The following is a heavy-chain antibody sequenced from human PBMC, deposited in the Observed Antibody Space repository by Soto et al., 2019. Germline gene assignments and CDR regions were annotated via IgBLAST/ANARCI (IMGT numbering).Heavy chain of an antibody. D-gene: IGHD1-26*01. V-gene: IGHV4-39*01. CDR2: IYYSGST. CDR1: GGSISSSSYY. J-gene: IGHJ5*02. CDR3: ARHIPERVKSGSYLDWFDP. Sequence: SETLSLTCTVSGGSISSSSYYWGWIRQPPGKGLEWIGSIYYSGSTYYNPSLKSRVTISVDTSKNQFSLKLSSVTAADTAVYYCARHIPERVKSGSYLDWFDPWGQGTLVTVSS.